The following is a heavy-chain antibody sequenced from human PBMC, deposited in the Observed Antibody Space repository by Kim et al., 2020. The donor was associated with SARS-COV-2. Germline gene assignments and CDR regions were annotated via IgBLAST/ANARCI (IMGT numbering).Heavy chain of an antibody. Sequence: GGSLRLSCVVSGFSFKTYGMHWVRQAPGKGLEWVAVISYSESTKNYADSVKGRFTISRDNSKNTLYLQMSSLSVEDTAVYYCATANYDSRGPGVSWGQGTLVTVSS. CDR3: ATANYDSRGPGVS. CDR2: ISYSESTK. V-gene: IGHV3-30*03. J-gene: IGHJ5*02. CDR1: GFSFKTYG. D-gene: IGHD3-22*01.